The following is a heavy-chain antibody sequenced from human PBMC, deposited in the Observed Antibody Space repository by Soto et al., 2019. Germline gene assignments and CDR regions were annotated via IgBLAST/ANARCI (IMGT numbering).Heavy chain of an antibody. Sequence: QVQLVQSGAEVKKPGSSVKVSCKASGGTFSSYAISWVRQAPGQGLEWMGGIIPIFGTANYAQKFQGRVXIXAXXSTSTAYMELSSLRSEDTAVYYCHHQDGPEGYFDYWGQGTLVTVSS. CDR1: GGTFSSYA. CDR3: HHQDGPEGYFDY. CDR2: IIPIFGTA. J-gene: IGHJ4*02. V-gene: IGHV1-69*12.